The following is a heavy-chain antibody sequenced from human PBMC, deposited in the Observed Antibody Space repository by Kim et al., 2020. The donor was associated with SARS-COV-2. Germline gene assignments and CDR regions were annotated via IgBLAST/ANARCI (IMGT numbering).Heavy chain of an antibody. V-gene: IGHV3-21*01. CDR1: GFTFSSYT. J-gene: IGHJ5*02. Sequence: GGSLRLSYAASGFTFSSYTMNWVRQAPGKGLEWVSSINSGSSDIYYADSVKGRFTISRDNAKNSLFLQLNSLRAEDTALYYCARHDWSGGVRPFDPWGQGTLVTVSS. D-gene: IGHD3-16*01. CDR3: ARHDWSGGVRPFDP. CDR2: INSGSSDI.